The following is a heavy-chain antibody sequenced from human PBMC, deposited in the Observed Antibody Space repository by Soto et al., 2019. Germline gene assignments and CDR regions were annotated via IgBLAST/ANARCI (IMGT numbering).Heavy chain of an antibody. Sequence: ASVKVSCKVSGYTLTELSMHWVRQAPGKGLEWMGGFDPEDGETIYAQKYQGRVTITEDTSTDTAYMELSSLRSEDTAVYYCATVVVPKAVVHGMDVWGQGTTVTVSS. CDR1: GYTLTELS. D-gene: IGHD3-16*02. CDR3: ATVVVPKAVVHGMDV. V-gene: IGHV1-24*01. J-gene: IGHJ6*02. CDR2: FDPEDGET.